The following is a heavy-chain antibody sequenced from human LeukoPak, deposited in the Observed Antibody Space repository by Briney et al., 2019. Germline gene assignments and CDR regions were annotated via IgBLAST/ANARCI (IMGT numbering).Heavy chain of an antibody. CDR1: GFTFGSYG. V-gene: IGHV3-33*06. J-gene: IGHJ4*02. CDR2: IWYDGSNK. Sequence: GGSLRLSCAASGFTFGSYGMHWVRQAPGKGLEWVAVIWYDGSNKYYADSVKGRFTISRDNSKNTLYLQMNSLRAEDTAVYYCAKEVIAAAGYFDYWGQGTLVTVSS. CDR3: AKEVIAAAGYFDY. D-gene: IGHD6-13*01.